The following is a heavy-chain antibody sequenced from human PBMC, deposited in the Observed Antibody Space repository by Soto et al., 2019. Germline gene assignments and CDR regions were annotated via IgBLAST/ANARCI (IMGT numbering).Heavy chain of an antibody. J-gene: IGHJ4*02. CDR1: GFTFSSYG. V-gene: IGHV3-33*01. D-gene: IGHD6-19*01. CDR2: IWYDGSNK. CDR3: ARDPIAVAGTLDY. Sequence: GGSLRLSCAASGFTFSSYGVHWVRQAPGKGLEWVAVIWYDGSNKYYADSVKGRFTISRDNSKNTLYLQMNSLRAEDTAVYYCARDPIAVAGTLDYWGQGTLVTVSS.